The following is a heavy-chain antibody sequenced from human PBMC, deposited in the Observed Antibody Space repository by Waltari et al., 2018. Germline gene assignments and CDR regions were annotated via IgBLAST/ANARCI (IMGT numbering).Heavy chain of an antibody. J-gene: IGHJ4*02. Sequence: QVQLQESGPGLVKPSHTRSLTCTVSGGSISSGNYYWSWIRQPAGQGLEWIGSIYTSGSTHANPPLKSRFTILADTSKNTFSLQLSSVPAAYTPVDYCARAAYDYVWWSYRGAFDHWGQGTLVTVSS. CDR3: ARAAYDYVWWSYRGAFDH. CDR2: IYTSGST. V-gene: IGHV4-61*02. CDR1: GGSISSGNYY. D-gene: IGHD3-16*02.